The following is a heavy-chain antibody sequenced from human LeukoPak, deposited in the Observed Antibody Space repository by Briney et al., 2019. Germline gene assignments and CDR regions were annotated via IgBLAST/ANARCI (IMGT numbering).Heavy chain of an antibody. CDR1: GFTVSTYW. D-gene: IGHD3-22*01. CDR3: YVWLENQRMDV. Sequence: GGSLRLSCAASGFTVSTYWMHWVRQGPGKGLVWVSRIKSDGSGTSFADSVKGRFTISRDNAENTVYLQMNSLRAEDTAVYYCYVWLENQRMDVWGQGTTVTVSS. CDR2: IKSDGSGT. V-gene: IGHV3-74*01. J-gene: IGHJ6*02.